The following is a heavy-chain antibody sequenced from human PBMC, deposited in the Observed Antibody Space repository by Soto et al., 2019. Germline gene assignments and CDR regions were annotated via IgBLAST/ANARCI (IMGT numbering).Heavy chain of an antibody. D-gene: IGHD2-15*01. CDR2: INSGGSVS. J-gene: IGHJ6*03. Sequence: EVQLVESGGGLVQPGGSLRLSCAASGFTFGNYWMYWVRQAPGKGLVWVSRINSGGSVSSYADSVKGRLTISRDNVKNALYLQMDRLRVADTAVYYCARGDCVGGTCYSLAGSFYYDMDVWGKATKVTVYS. CDR3: ARGDCVGGTCYSLAGSFYYDMDV. V-gene: IGHV3-74*01. CDR1: GFTFGNYW.